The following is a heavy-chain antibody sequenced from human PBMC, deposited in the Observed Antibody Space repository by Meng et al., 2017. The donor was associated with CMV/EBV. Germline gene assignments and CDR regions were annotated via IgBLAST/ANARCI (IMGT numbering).Heavy chain of an antibody. V-gene: IGHV3-15*01. CDR3: TRPALGRGNLQH. Sequence: SGFTFSNAWMSWVRQAPGKGLEWVGRIKSKTDGGTTDYAAPVKGRFTISRDDSKNTLYLQMNSLKTEDTAVYYCTRPALGRGNLQHWGQGTLVTVSS. D-gene: IGHD1-14*01. J-gene: IGHJ1*01. CDR1: GFTFSNAW. CDR2: IKSKTDGGTT.